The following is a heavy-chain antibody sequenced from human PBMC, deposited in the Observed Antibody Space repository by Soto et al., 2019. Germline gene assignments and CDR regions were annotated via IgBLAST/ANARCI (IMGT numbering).Heavy chain of an antibody. V-gene: IGHV1-24*01. CDR2: FDPEDGET. CDR1: GYTHTELS. D-gene: IGHD3-3*01. Sequence: GASVKVSCKVSGYTHTELSMHWVRQAPGKGLEWMGGFDPEDGETIYAQKFQGRVTMTEDTSTDTAYMELSSLRSEDTAVYYCATATHVLRFLEWSPWGMDVWGQGATVTVSS. J-gene: IGHJ6*02. CDR3: ATATHVLRFLEWSPWGMDV.